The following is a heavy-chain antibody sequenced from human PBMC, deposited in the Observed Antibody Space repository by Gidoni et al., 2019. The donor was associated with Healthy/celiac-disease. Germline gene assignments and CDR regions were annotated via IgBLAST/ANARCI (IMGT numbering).Heavy chain of an antibody. CDR3: AKESRPAWAVAEYYFDY. J-gene: IGHJ4*02. CDR2: IRGSGGST. CDR1: GFTFSSYA. D-gene: IGHD6-19*01. V-gene: IGHV3-23*01. Sequence: EVQLLESGGGLVQPGGSLRLSCAASGFTFSSYAMSWVRQAPGKGLEWVSAIRGSGGSTDYADSVKGRFTISRDNSKNTLYLQMNSLRAEDTAVYYCAKESRPAWAVAEYYFDYWGQGTLVTVSS.